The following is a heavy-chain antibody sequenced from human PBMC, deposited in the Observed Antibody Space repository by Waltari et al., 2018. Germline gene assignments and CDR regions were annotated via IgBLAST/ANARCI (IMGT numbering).Heavy chain of an antibody. CDR2: MHNSGRT. CDR1: GGPMSDSY. Sequence: QEQLQESGPGLVKPSETLSLTCSVSGGPMSDSYWSWIRQPPGTGLDWIGYMHNSGRTSYNPALKSRVTISVDTSKNQFSLKLRSVTAADTAVYYCARASAGHYDAFDMWGHGTTVSVSS. D-gene: IGHD3-3*01. J-gene: IGHJ3*02. V-gene: IGHV4-59*13. CDR3: ARASAGHYDAFDM.